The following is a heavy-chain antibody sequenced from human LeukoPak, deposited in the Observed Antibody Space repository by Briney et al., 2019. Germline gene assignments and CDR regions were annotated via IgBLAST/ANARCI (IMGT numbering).Heavy chain of an antibody. Sequence: SETLSLTCTVSGGSISSYYWSWIRQPPGKGLEWIGYIYYSGSTNYNPSLKSRVTISVDTSKNQFSLKLSSVTAADTAVYYCARHGYYDILTGYYWAIDGAFDIWGQGTMVTVSS. CDR3: ARHGYYDILTGYYWAIDGAFDI. CDR2: IYYSGST. V-gene: IGHV4-59*08. CDR1: GGSISSYY. J-gene: IGHJ3*02. D-gene: IGHD3-9*01.